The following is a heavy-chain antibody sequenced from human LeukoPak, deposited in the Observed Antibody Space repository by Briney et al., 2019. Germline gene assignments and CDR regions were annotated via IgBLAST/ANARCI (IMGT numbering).Heavy chain of an antibody. J-gene: IGHJ3*02. CDR3: ASSGPNHDAFDI. D-gene: IGHD5-12*01. V-gene: IGHV3-66*02. CDR1: GFTFSSYG. CDR2: IYSGGST. Sequence: PGGSLRLSCAASGFTFSSYGMNWVRQAPGKGLEWVSVIYSGGSTYYADSVKGRFTISRDNSKNTLYLQMNSLRAEDTAVYYCASSGPNHDAFDIWGQGTMVTVSS.